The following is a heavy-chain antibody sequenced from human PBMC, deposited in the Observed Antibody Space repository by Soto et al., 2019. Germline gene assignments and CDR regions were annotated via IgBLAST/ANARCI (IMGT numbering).Heavy chain of an antibody. V-gene: IGHV4-61*01. J-gene: IGHJ4*02. CDR2: IYYSWST. Sequence: SETLSLTCTVSGGSVSSGSYYWSWIRQPPGTGLEWIGYIYYSWSTNYNPSRKSRVTISVDTSENQFSLKLSPVTAADTAVYYCGRDGYYDSSGYYLVDYWGRGTLVTVSS. CDR1: GGSVSSGSYY. D-gene: IGHD3-22*01. CDR3: GRDGYYDSSGYYLVDY.